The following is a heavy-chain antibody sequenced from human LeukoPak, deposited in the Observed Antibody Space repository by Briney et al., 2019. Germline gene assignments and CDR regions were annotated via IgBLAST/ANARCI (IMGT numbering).Heavy chain of an antibody. D-gene: IGHD4-17*01. CDR1: GFTFSTYW. CDR3: AKGLTVTTDAFDI. V-gene: IGHV3-7*03. CDR2: IKQDGSEK. Sequence: GGSLRLSCAASGFTFSTYWMSWVRQAPGKGLEWVANIKQDGSEKHYVDSVKGRFTISRDNAKNSLYLQMNSLRAEDTAVYYCAKGLTVTTDAFDIWGQGTMVTVSS. J-gene: IGHJ3*02.